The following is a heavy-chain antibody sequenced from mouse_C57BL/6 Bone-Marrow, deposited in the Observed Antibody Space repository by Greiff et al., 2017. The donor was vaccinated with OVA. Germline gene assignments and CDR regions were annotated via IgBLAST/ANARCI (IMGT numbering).Heavy chain of an antibody. D-gene: IGHD2-4*01. Sequence: EVKLEESGEGLVKPGGSLKLSCAASGFTFSSYAMSWVRQTPEKRLEWVAYISSGGDYIYYADTVKGRFTISRDNARNTLYLQMSSLKSEDTAMYYCTRGGGTMITYFDYWGQGTTLTVSS. CDR1: GFTFSSYA. V-gene: IGHV5-9-1*02. CDR3: TRGGGTMITYFDY. CDR2: ISSGGDYI. J-gene: IGHJ2*01.